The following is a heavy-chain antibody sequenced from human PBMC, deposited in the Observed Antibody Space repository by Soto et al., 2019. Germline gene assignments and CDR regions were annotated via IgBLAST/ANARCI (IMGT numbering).Heavy chain of an antibody. CDR3: ARPLWRDDYNWGYFDL. CDR1: GFTFSNYA. V-gene: IGHV3-30-3*01. CDR2: ISYDGSNK. D-gene: IGHD4-4*01. Sequence: QVQLVESGGGVVQPGRSLRLSCAASGFTFSNYAMHWVRQAPGKGLEWVAVISYDGSNKYYADSVKGRFTISRDKSKNTLYLQMNSLRAEDTAVYYCARPLWRDDYNWGYFDLWGRGTLVTVSS. J-gene: IGHJ2*01.